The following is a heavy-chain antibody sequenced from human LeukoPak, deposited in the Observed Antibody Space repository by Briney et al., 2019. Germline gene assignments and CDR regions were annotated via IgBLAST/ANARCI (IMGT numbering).Heavy chain of an antibody. CDR3: ARGRLGGSGSYYDVLDY. V-gene: IGHV4-59*01. J-gene: IGHJ4*02. CDR1: GGSISSYY. Sequence: SETLSLTCTVSGGSISSYYWSWIRQPPGKGLEWIGYISYSRSTNYNPSLKSRVTISVDTSRNQFSLKLSSVTAADTAVYYCARGRLGGSGSYYDVLDYWGQGTLVTVS. D-gene: IGHD3-10*01. CDR2: ISYSRST.